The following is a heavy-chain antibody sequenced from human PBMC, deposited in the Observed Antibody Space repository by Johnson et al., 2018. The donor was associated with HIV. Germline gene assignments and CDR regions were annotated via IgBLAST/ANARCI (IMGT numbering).Heavy chain of an antibody. CDR2: ISSSGSTL. CDR3: ARGRIVATIAKAQDDAFDI. J-gene: IGHJ3*02. Sequence: QVQVLESGGGLVKPGGSLRLSCAASGFTFSDYYMSWIRQAPGKGLEWVSYISSSGSTLYYADSVKGRFTISRDNARNSRYLQMNSLRAEDTDVYYCARGRIVATIAKAQDDAFDIWGQGTMVTVSS. V-gene: IGHV3-11*04. D-gene: IGHD5-12*01. CDR1: GFTFSDYY.